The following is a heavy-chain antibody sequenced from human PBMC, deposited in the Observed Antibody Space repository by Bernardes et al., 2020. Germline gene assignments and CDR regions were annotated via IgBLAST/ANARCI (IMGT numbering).Heavy chain of an antibody. Sequence: ASVKVSCKASGYTFTSYDINWVRQATGQGLEWMGWMNPNSGNTGYAQKFQGRVTMTRNTSISTAYMELSSLRSEDTAVYYCARGRGIVVVPAAVTSYYYYGMDVWGQGTTVTVSS. CDR2: MNPNSGNT. CDR3: ARGRGIVVVPAAVTSYYYYGMDV. CDR1: GYTFTSYD. J-gene: IGHJ6*02. V-gene: IGHV1-8*01. D-gene: IGHD2-2*01.